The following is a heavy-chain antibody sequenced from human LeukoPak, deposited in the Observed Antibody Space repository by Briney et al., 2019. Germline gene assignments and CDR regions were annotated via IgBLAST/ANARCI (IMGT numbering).Heavy chain of an antibody. CDR3: ARDTYSSSWPYYYYGMDV. CDR1: GFTVSSNY. J-gene: IGHJ6*02. CDR2: IYSGGST. D-gene: IGHD6-13*01. Sequence: PGGSLRLSCAASGFTVSSNYMSWVRQAPGKGLEWVSVIYSGGSTYYADSVKGRFTISRDNSKNTLYLQMNSLRAEDTAVYYCARDTYSSSWPYYYYGMDVWGQGTTVTVSS. V-gene: IGHV3-66*01.